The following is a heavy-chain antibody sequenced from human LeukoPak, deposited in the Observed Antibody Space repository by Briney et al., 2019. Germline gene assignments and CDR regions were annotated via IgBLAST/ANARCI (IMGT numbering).Heavy chain of an antibody. Sequence: SETLSLTCTVSGGSISSSSYYWGWIRQPPGKGLEWIGEINHSGSTNYNPSLKSRVTISVDTSKNQFSLKLSSVTAADTAVYYCARDYYDSRGAFDIWGQGTMVTVSS. J-gene: IGHJ3*02. V-gene: IGHV4-39*07. D-gene: IGHD3-22*01. CDR3: ARDYYDSRGAFDI. CDR2: INHSGST. CDR1: GGSISSSSYY.